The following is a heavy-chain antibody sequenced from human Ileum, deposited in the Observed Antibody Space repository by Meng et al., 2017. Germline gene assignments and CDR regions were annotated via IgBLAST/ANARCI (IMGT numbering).Heavy chain of an antibody. CDR3: ARGFGEDYDGNHFFDY. J-gene: IGHJ4*02. CDR1: GYTFTDHY. Sequence: ASVKVSCKASGYTFTDHYIRWMRQAPGQGLEWIGRINPISGATKYAQRFQGRVAMTRDTSISTAYMELSRLRSDDTAVYFCARGFGEDYDGNHFFDYWGLGTLVTVSS. V-gene: IGHV1-2*06. CDR2: INPISGAT. D-gene: IGHD4-23*01.